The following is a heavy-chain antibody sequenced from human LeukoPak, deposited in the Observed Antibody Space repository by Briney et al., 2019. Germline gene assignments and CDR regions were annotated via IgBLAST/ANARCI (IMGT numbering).Heavy chain of an antibody. CDR2: IIPIFGIA. Sequence: VASVTVSCKASGGTFSSYAISWVRQAPGQGLEWMGRIIPIFGIANYAQKFQGRVTITADKSTSTAYMELSSLRSEDTAVYYCARDTVTTYYNWFDPRGQGTLVTVSS. CDR3: ARDTVTTYYNWFDP. V-gene: IGHV1-69*04. J-gene: IGHJ5*02. CDR1: GGTFSSYA. D-gene: IGHD4-17*01.